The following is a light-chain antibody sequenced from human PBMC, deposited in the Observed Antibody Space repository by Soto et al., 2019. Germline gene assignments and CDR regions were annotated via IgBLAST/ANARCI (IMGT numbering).Light chain of an antibody. CDR3: GTWDSSLSVGV. Sequence: QSVLTQPPSVSAAPGQKVIISCSGSFSNIGNNYVSWYQQLPGTAPKLLIYDNNKRPSGIPDRFSGSKSGTSATLGITGLQTGDEADYYCGTWDSSLSVGVFGGGTKLTVL. V-gene: IGLV1-51*01. J-gene: IGLJ2*01. CDR2: DNN. CDR1: FSNIGNNY.